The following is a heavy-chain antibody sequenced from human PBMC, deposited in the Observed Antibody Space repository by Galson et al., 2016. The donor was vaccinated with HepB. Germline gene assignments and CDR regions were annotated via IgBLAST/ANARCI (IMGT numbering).Heavy chain of an antibody. J-gene: IGHJ6*02. CDR1: GFTFSSYG. CDR2: ISYDGSNK. CDR3: AKDTARYCSSTSCSYGMDV. D-gene: IGHD2-2*01. Sequence: SLRLSCAASGFTFSSYGMHWVRQAPGKGLEWVAVISYDGSNKYYADSVKGQFTISRDNSKNTLYLQMNSLRAEDTAVYYRAKDTARYCSSTSCSYGMDVWGQGTTVTVSS. V-gene: IGHV3-30*18.